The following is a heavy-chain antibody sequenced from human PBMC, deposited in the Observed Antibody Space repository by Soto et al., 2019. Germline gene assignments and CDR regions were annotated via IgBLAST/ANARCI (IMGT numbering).Heavy chain of an antibody. CDR2: FDPEDGET. J-gene: IGHJ5*02. CDR3: ATVLSNYYDILTGLGFDR. Sequence: ASVRVSCKVSGYTLTELCMHWVRQALGKGLEWMGGFDPEDGETIYAQKFQGRVTMTEDTSTDTAYMELSSLRSEDTAVYYCATVLSNYYDILTGLGFDRRGQGTLVTGSS. CDR1: GYTLTELC. V-gene: IGHV1-24*01. D-gene: IGHD3-9*01.